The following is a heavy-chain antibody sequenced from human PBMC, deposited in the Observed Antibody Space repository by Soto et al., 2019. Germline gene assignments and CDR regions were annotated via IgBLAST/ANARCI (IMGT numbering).Heavy chain of an antibody. V-gene: IGHV3-43D*04. CDR1: GFDFEDYA. D-gene: IGHD3-22*01. Sequence: LRLSCAAAGFDFEDYAMHWVRQVPGKGLEWVSLTNSDGTDSYYVDSVKGRFTISRDNAKTTLYLQMDRLRPEDTALYFCAKSLYYYDSSPLDHWGEGTLVTVSS. J-gene: IGHJ4*02. CDR2: TNSDGTDS. CDR3: AKSLYYYDSSPLDH.